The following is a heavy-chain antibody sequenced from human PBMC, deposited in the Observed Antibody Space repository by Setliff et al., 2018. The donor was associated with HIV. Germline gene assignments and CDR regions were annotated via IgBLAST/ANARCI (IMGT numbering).Heavy chain of an antibody. CDR2: MKYDGTEI. Sequence: GESLKISCAASGFSFRTYWMSWVRQAPGKGLEWVANMKYDGTEIYYVNAVKGRFTISRDNAKKSVFLHMNSLRGEDTAVYYCVREGEYFDTIGHYLVRRFFDLWGQGTMVTVSS. CDR1: GFSFRTYW. D-gene: IGHD3-9*01. V-gene: IGHV3-7*01. J-gene: IGHJ3*01. CDR3: VREGEYFDTIGHYLVRRFFDL.